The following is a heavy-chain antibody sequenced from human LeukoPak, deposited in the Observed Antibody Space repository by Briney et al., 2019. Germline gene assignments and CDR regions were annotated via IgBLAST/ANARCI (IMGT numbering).Heavy chain of an antibody. J-gene: IGHJ6*02. CDR1: GFTFSSYS. D-gene: IGHD2-2*01. Sequence: GGSLRLSCAASGFTFSSYSMNWVRQAPGKGLEWVSSISSSSNYIYYADSVKGRFTISRDNAKNSLYLQMNSLRAEDTAVYYCARQPRVVVPAANYYYYYGMDVWGQGTTVTVSS. CDR2: ISSSSNYI. CDR3: ARQPRVVVPAANYYYYYGMDV. V-gene: IGHV3-21*01.